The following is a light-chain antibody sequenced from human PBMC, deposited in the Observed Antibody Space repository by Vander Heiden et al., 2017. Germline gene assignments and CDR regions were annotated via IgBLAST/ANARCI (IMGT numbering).Light chain of an antibody. CDR1: ESLVSSDGYNY. Sequence: DVVMTQSSLFLPVTLGQPASISCRSSESLVSSDGYNYLNWFHQRPGQSPRLLIYMISDRDSGVPDRFSGSGSGSDFTLRISRVEAEDVGVYYCMQCRSWPVTFGAGTKVEI. V-gene: IGKV2-30*01. CDR3: MQCRSWPVT. J-gene: IGKJ1*01. CDR2: MIS.